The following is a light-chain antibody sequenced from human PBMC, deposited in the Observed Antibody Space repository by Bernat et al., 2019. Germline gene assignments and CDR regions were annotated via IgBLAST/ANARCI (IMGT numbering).Light chain of an antibody. J-gene: IGLJ1*01. Sequence: QFVLTQPPSVSATPGQRVIISCSGSSSNIGSDTVNWYQQVPGTAPKLLVYSNNRRPSGGPDRFSGSKSGTSASLAIGGLQSEDEADYYCASWDSSLKGYVFGTGTKVTVL. CDR1: SSNIGSDT. V-gene: IGLV1-44*01. CDR2: SNN. CDR3: ASWDSSLKGYV.